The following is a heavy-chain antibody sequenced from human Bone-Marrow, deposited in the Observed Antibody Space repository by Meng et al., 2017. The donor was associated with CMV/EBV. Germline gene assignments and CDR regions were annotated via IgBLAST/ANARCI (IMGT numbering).Heavy chain of an antibody. CDR1: GFTFSSYW. V-gene: IGHV3-7*03. CDR2: IKQDGSEK. CDR3: AKDIRGSYYDDYYTMDF. D-gene: IGHD1-26*01. J-gene: IGHJ6*02. Sequence: GESLKISCAASGFTFSSYWMSWVRQAPGKGLEWVANIKQDGSEKYYVDSVKGRFTISRDNAKNSLYLQMNSLRAEDTALYYCAKDIRGSYYDDYYTMDFWGQGTTVTVSS.